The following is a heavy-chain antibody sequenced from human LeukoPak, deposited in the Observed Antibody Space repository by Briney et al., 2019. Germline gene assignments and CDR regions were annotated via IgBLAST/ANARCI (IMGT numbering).Heavy chain of an antibody. CDR3: ARSGIFSGYDAFDI. Sequence: SETLSLTCTVSGGSINISYWSWIRQPPGKGLEWIGYIYHRGSTNYNPTLKSRVTVSVDTSKNQFSLKVTSVTAADTAVYYCARSGIFSGYDAFDIWGQGTMVTVSS. CDR1: GGSINISY. J-gene: IGHJ3*02. D-gene: IGHD2-21*01. CDR2: IYHRGST. V-gene: IGHV4-59*08.